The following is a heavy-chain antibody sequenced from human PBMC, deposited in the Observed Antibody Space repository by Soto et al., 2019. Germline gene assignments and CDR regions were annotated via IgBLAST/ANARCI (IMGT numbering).Heavy chain of an antibody. D-gene: IGHD3-3*01. Sequence: SETLSLTCTVSGYSISSGYYWGWIRQPPGKGLEWIGSIYHSGSTYYNPSLKSRVTISVDTSKNQFSLKLSSVTAADTAVYYCAREGVLRFLEWLLYFDYWGQGTLVTVSS. V-gene: IGHV4-38-2*02. J-gene: IGHJ4*02. CDR3: AREGVLRFLEWLLYFDY. CDR1: GYSISSGYY. CDR2: IYHSGST.